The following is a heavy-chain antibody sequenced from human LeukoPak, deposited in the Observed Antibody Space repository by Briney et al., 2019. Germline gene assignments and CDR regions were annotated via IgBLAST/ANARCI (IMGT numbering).Heavy chain of an antibody. J-gene: IGHJ6*03. CDR2: FYYSGST. Sequence: PSETLSLTCTVSGGSISSYYWSWIRQPPGKGLEWIGFFYYSGSTNYNPSLKSRVTISVDTSKNQFSLKLSSVTAADTAVYYCARGIGYCTSSSCYVLYMDVWGKGTTVTVSS. V-gene: IGHV4-59*01. D-gene: IGHD2-2*03. CDR3: ARGIGYCTSSSCYVLYMDV. CDR1: GGSISSYY.